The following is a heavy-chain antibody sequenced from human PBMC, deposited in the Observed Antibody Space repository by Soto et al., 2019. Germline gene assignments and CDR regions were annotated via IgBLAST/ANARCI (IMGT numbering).Heavy chain of an antibody. V-gene: IGHV1-3*01. CDR1: GYTFTSYA. Sequence: AASVKVSCKASGYTFTSYAMHWVRQAPGQRLEWMGWINAGNGNTKYSQKFQGRVTITRDTSASTAYMELSSLRSEDTAVYYCAAGDYHDTSGYSSDYWGQGTLVTVSS. D-gene: IGHD3-3*01. J-gene: IGHJ4*02. CDR2: INAGNGNT. CDR3: AAGDYHDTSGYSSDY.